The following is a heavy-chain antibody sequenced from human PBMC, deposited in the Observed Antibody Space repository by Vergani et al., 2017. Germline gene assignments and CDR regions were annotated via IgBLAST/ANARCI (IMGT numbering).Heavy chain of an antibody. CDR1: GGSFSGYY. V-gene: IGHV4-34*01. CDR2: INHSGST. J-gene: IGHJ5*02. D-gene: IGHD3-10*01. CDR3: ARGFAGDGVSPAS. Sequence: QVQLQQWGAGLLKPSETLSLTCAVYGGSFSGYYWSWIRQPPGKGLEWIGEINHSGSTNYNPSLKSRVTISVDTSKNQFSLKLSSVTAADTAVYYCARGFAGDGVSPASWGQGTLVTVSS.